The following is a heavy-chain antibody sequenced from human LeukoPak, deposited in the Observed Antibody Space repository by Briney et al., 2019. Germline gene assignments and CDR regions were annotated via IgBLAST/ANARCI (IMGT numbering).Heavy chain of an antibody. J-gene: IGHJ3*02. Sequence: PGGSLRLSCAASGFTFSSYGMHWVRQAPGKGLEWVAVISYDGSNKYYADSVKGRFTISRDNSKNTLYLQMNSLRAEDTAVYYCARLLRSPDGVVGAFDIWGQGTMVTVSS. D-gene: IGHD3-22*01. CDR3: ARLLRSPDGVVGAFDI. V-gene: IGHV3-30*03. CDR2: ISYDGSNK. CDR1: GFTFSSYG.